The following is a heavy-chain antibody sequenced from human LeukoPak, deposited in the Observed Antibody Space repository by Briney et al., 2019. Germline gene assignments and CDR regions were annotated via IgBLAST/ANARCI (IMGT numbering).Heavy chain of an antibody. V-gene: IGHV1-46*01. D-gene: IGHD2-2*01. CDR3: ARDRGYCSSTSCSNYYYYYMDV. CDR1: GYTFTSYY. Sequence: ASVKVSCKASGYTFTSYYMHWVRQAPGQGLEWMGIINPSGGSTSYAQKFQGRVTMTRDMSTSTVYMELSSLRSEDTAVYYCARDRGYCSSTSCSNYYYYYMDVWSKGTTVTVSS. J-gene: IGHJ6*03. CDR2: INPSGGST.